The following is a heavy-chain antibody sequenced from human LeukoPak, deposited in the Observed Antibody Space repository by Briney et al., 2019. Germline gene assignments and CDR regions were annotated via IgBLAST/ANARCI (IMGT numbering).Heavy chain of an antibody. J-gene: IGHJ3*01. V-gene: IGHV3-48*01. D-gene: IGHD4-17*01. CDR2: ISSSSSII. CDR3: ARGPYGDYVDAFDF. Sequence: GSLRLSCAASGFTFSTYTMNWVRQAPGKGLGWVSYISSSSSIIYYADSVKGRFTISRDNAKNSLYLQMNSLRAEDTAMYYCARGPYGDYVDAFDFWGQGTMVTVSS. CDR1: GFTFSTYT.